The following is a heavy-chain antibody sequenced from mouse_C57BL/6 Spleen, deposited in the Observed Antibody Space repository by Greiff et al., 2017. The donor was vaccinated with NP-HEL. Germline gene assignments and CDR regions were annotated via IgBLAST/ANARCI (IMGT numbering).Heavy chain of an antibody. CDR1: GYTFTSYW. CDR3: ARRGYDRDYYAMDY. J-gene: IGHJ4*01. CDR2: IDPSDSYT. V-gene: IGHV1-59*01. D-gene: IGHD2-2*01. Sequence: QVQLQQPGAELVRPGTSVKLSCKASGYTFTSYWMHWVKQRPGQGLEWIGVIDPSDSYTNYNQKFKGKATLTVDTSSSTAYMQLSSLTSEDSAVYYCARRGYDRDYYAMDYWGQGTSVTVSS.